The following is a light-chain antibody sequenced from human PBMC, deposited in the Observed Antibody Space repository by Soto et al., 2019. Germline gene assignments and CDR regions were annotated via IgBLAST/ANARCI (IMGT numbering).Light chain of an antibody. CDR2: AVS. Sequence: DIQMTQSPSSLSASVGDRVTITCRASQGISNYLAWYQQITGKVPKLLIAAVSTLQSGVPSRFSGSGSGTDFTLTISSLQPEDVATYYCQKYTNVPAFGGGTKVEIK. CDR3: QKYTNVPA. J-gene: IGKJ4*01. CDR1: QGISNY. V-gene: IGKV1-27*01.